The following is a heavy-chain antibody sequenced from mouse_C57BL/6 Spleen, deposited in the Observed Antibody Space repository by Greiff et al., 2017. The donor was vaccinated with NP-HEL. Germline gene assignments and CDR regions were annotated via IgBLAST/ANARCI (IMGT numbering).Heavy chain of an antibody. J-gene: IGHJ4*01. CDR2: IRNKANGYTT. Sequence: EVQGVESGGGLVQPGGSLSLSCAASGFTFTDYYMSWVRQPPGKALEWLGFIRNKANGYTTEYSASVKGRFTISRDNSQSILYLQMNALRAEDSATYYCARSHSYYYAMDYWGQGTSVTVSS. V-gene: IGHV7-3*01. CDR1: GFTFTDYY. CDR3: ARSHSYYYAMDY.